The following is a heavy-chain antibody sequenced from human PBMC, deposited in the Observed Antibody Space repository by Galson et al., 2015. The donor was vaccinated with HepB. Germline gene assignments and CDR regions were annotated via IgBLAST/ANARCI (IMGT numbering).Heavy chain of an antibody. CDR3: ARDIPGGYCDFDL. D-gene: IGHD1-26*01. Sequence: SLRLSCAASGFIFKNSRMTWVRQAPLNGLEWVANIKEDGSSHTDVDSVKDRFTIFRDNADNSLVLQMDSLTVEDKAVYFCARDIPGGYCDFDLWGQGTLVTVSS. CDR1: GFIFKNSR. CDR2: IKEDGSSH. J-gene: IGHJ4*02. V-gene: IGHV3-7*03.